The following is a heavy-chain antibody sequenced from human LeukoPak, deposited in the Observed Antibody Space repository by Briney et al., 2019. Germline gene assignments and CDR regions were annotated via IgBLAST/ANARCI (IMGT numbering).Heavy chain of an antibody. Sequence: PSETLSLTCTVSGGSISSYYWSWIRQPPGKGLEWIGYIYYSGSTNYNPSLKSRVTISVDTSKNQSSLKLSSVTAADTAVYYCARSPSSETRITIFGVVIGSFDYWGQGTLVTVSS. CDR3: ARSPSSETRITIFGVVIGSFDY. CDR1: GGSISSYY. CDR2: IYYSGST. D-gene: IGHD3-3*01. J-gene: IGHJ4*02. V-gene: IGHV4-59*08.